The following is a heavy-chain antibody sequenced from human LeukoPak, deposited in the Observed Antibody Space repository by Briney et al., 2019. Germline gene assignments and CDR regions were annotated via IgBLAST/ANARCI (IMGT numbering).Heavy chain of an antibody. CDR3: ASGGYNWNDDWFDP. V-gene: IGHV3-30*01. CDR2: ISYDGSNK. J-gene: IGHJ5*02. CDR1: GFTFSSYA. D-gene: IGHD1-20*01. Sequence: GGSLRLSCAASGFTFSSYAMHWVRQAPGKGLEWVAVISYDGSNKYYADSVKGRFTISRDNSKNTLYLQMNSLRAEDTAVYYCASGGYNWNDDWFDPWGQGTLVTVSS.